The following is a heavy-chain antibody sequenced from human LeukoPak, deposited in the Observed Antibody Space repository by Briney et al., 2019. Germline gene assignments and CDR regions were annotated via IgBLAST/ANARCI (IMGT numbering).Heavy chain of an antibody. CDR2: ISAYNGNA. CDR1: GYTFTNHG. CDR3: ARTPKRFGELYQSADY. Sequence: GASVKVSCKASGYTFTNHGITWVRQAPGQGLEWMGWISAYNGNADYAQSFRGRVTMTTDTSTSTAYMELRSLRSDDTGVYYCARTPKRFGELYQSADYWGQGTLVTVSS. D-gene: IGHD3-10*01. J-gene: IGHJ4*02. V-gene: IGHV1-18*01.